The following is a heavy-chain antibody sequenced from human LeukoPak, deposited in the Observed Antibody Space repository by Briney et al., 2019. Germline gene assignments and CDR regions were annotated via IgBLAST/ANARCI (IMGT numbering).Heavy chain of an antibody. CDR2: IYSGGST. Sequence: PGGSLRLSCTASGLTFSSYWMHWVRQAPGKGLEWVSVIYSGGSTYYADSVKGRFTISRDNSKNTLYLQMNSLRAEDTAVYYCARGGGRWLQWGSYFDYWGQGTLVTVSS. CDR3: ARGGGRWLQWGSYFDY. CDR1: GLTFSSYW. J-gene: IGHJ4*02. V-gene: IGHV3-53*01. D-gene: IGHD5-24*01.